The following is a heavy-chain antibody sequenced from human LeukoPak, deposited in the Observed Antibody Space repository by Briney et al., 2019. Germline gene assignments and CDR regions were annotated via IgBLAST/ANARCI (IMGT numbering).Heavy chain of an antibody. CDR1: GGSISGYY. CDR2: VYTSGST. J-gene: IGHJ3*02. CDR3: ARDGRQRITMDTGALDI. D-gene: IGHD3-10*01. V-gene: IGHV4-4*07. Sequence: PSETLSLTCTVSGGSISGYYWSWIRQPAGKGLEWLGRVYTSGSTNYNPSIKSRVTISMDTSKNQFSLKLSSVTAADTAVYYCARDGRQRITMDTGALDIWGQGTMVTVSS.